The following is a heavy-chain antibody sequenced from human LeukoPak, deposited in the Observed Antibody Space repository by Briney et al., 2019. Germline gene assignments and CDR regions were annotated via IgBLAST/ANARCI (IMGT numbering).Heavy chain of an antibody. D-gene: IGHD4-23*01. CDR3: GKDPNGNFIGAFDF. CDR1: RFAFYNYS. CDR2: ISVDGGDI. Sequence: GGALRLSCAASRFAFYNYSMNWIRQAPERGLGGVSSISVDGGDIKYTDSAKGRFTISRDNSKGTLYLQMDSLRVEDTAVYYCGKDPNGNFIGAFDFWGQGTMVIVSS. V-gene: IGHV3-23*01. J-gene: IGHJ3*01.